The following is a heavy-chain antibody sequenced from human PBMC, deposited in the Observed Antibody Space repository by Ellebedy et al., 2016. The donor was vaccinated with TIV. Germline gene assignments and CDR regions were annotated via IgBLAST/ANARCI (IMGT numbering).Heavy chain of an antibody. V-gene: IGHV3-7*03. J-gene: IGHJ2*01. CDR3: TRGYSGSLYFDL. Sequence: GESLKISCVASGFTFSNYWMNSVRQAPGKGLAWVASIKYDGSEKLYVDPVTGRFTISRDNAKNSLHLQVNSLRAEDTAVYFCTRGYSGSLYFDLWGRGALVTVSS. CDR2: IKYDGSEK. CDR1: GFTFSNYW. D-gene: IGHD1-26*01.